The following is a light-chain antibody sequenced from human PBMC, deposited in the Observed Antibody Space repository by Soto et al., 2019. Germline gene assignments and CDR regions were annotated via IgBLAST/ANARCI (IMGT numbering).Light chain of an antibody. CDR3: QAWDTNPAV. CDR2: HDD. J-gene: IGLJ2*01. CDR1: KLGENF. V-gene: IGLV3-1*01. Sequence: SYELTQSPSVSVSPGQTASVSCSGEKLGENFVCWYQQKPGQSPVVVIYHDDKRPSGIPERFSGSSSGNRATLTIAGTQAIDEADYYCQAWDTNPAVFGGGTKLTVL.